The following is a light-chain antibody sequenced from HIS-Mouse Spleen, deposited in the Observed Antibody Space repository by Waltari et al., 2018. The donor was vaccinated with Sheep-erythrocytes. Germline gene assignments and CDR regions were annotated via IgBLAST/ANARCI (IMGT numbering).Light chain of an antibody. Sequence: QSALTQPRSVSGSPGQSVTISCTGTSSDVGGYNYVSWYPQPPGKAPKLMIYDVSKRPSGVPERVAGSRYGNAASLTISGLQAEDEADYYCCSYAGSYNHVFATGTKVTVL. CDR1: SSDVGGYNY. V-gene: IGLV2-11*02. J-gene: IGLJ1*01. CDR3: CSYAGSYNHV. CDR2: DVS.